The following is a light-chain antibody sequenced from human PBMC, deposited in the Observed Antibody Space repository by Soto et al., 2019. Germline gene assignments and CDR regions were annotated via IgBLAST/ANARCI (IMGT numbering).Light chain of an antibody. Sequence: EIVLTQAQATGSLSQGERATLSYRASQSVSSYLAWYQQKPGQAPRLLIYDASNRATGIPARFSGSGSGTDFTRTVGSLEPEDFAVYYCQQRSNWPTFGQGTRLEIK. CDR1: QSVSSY. CDR3: QQRSNWPT. J-gene: IGKJ5*01. CDR2: DAS. V-gene: IGKV3-11*01.